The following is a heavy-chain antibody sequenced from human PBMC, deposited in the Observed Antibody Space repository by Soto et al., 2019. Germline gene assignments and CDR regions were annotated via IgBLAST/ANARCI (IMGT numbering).Heavy chain of an antibody. J-gene: IGHJ4*02. CDR1: GGSISTYY. CDR3: ARSTGYGDSYFDY. Sequence: QVQLQESGPGLVKPSETLSLTCTVSGGSISTYYWNWIRQPPGKGLEWIGYIYYSRSTNYNPSLTSRVSISGDTSKNQLSLKLSSVTAADTAVYYCARSTGYGDSYFDYWGQGTLVTVSS. CDR2: IYYSRST. V-gene: IGHV4-59*01. D-gene: IGHD4-17*01.